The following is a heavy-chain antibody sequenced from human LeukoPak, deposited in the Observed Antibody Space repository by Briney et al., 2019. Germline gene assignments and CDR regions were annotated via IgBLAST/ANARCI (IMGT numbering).Heavy chain of an antibody. CDR1: NYSISTGYY. V-gene: IGHV4-38-2*01. Sequence: PSETLSLTCSVSNYSISTGYYWGWIRQPPGRGLEWIGNIYNSGSTYYNPSLKSRVTISVDTSRNQFSLKLSSVIAADTAVYYCARLILTDTGWYPPYSYYGLDVWGQGTTVTVSS. J-gene: IGHJ6*02. CDR3: ARLILTDTGWYPPYSYYGLDV. D-gene: IGHD6-19*01. CDR2: IYNSGST.